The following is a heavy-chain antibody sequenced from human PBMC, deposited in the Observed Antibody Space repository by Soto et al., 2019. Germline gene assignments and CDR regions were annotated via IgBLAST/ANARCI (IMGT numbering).Heavy chain of an antibody. CDR1: GFTFDDYA. D-gene: IGHD4-17*01. Sequence: EVQLVESGGGLVQPSRSLRLSCAASGFTFDDYAMHWVRQGPGKGLEWVSSISWNSGNLGYADSVKGRFTISRDNAKNSLYLQMNSLRGEDTVLYYCAKGASTTVFAFNDYWGQGTLVTVSS. CDR3: AKGASTTVFAFNDY. CDR2: ISWNSGNL. V-gene: IGHV3-9*01. J-gene: IGHJ4*02.